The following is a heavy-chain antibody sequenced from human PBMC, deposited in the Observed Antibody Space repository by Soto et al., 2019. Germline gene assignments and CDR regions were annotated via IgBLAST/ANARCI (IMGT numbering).Heavy chain of an antibody. J-gene: IGHJ6*02. CDR2: INAGNGNT. V-gene: IGHV1-3*01. CDR3: ARGLRFLEWLAKGDYYYGMDV. Sequence: ASVKVSCKASGYTFTNYAMHWVRQAPGQRLEWMGWINAGNGNTKYSQKFQGRVTITRDTSASTAYMELSRLRSDDTAVYYCARGLRFLEWLAKGDYYYGMDVWGQGTTVTVSS. CDR1: GYTFTNYA. D-gene: IGHD3-3*01.